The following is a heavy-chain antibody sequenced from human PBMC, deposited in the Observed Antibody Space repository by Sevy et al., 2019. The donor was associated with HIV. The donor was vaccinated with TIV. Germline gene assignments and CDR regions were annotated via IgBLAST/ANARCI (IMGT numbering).Heavy chain of an antibody. J-gene: IGHJ3*02. V-gene: IGHV3-11*04. D-gene: IGHD2-21*02. CDR3: ARDRTSRPNGGDSDDAFDI. CDR1: GISFSDHY. CDR2: ISSSGGSV. Sequence: GGSLRLSCAASGISFSDHYMSWIRQAPGKGLEWVSYISSSGGSVYYEDSVKGRVTISRDNDKKSLYLQMNNLRVKDTAVYYCARDRTSRPNGGDSDDAFDIWGRGTMVTVSS.